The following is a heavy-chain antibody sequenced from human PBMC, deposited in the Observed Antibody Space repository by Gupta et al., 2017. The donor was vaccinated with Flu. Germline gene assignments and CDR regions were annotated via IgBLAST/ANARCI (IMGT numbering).Heavy chain of an antibody. V-gene: IGHV3-30*18. CDR3: AKDQREYCRGGECYPQIFDY. D-gene: IGHD2-15*01. CDR1: GFSFSTYG. J-gene: IGHJ4*02. Sequence: QVQLVESGGGVVQPGRSLRLSCAASGFSFSTYGIHWVRQAPGKGLEWVALISYDGNYKNYADSVKGRFSISRDNSKNTLYLQMSSLGTGDTAVYYCAKDQREYCRGGECYPQIFDYWGQGTLVPVSP. CDR2: ISYDGNYK.